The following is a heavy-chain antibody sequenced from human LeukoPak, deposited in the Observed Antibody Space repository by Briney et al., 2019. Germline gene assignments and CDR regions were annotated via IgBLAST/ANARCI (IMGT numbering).Heavy chain of an antibody. CDR1: GYRFTSYW. D-gene: IGHD6-13*01. Sequence: GESLKISCKASGYRFTSYWIGWVRQMPGKGLEWMGIIYPGDSDTRFSPSFQGHVTISVDKSISTAYLQWSSLKASDTAIYYCAGEYSSSWYGYFDFWGRGTLVTVSS. CDR3: AGEYSSSWYGYFDF. CDR2: IYPGDSDT. V-gene: IGHV5-51*01. J-gene: IGHJ2*01.